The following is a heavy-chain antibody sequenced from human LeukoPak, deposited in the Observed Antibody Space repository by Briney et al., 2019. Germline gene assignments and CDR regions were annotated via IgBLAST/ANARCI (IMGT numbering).Heavy chain of an antibody. Sequence: GESLKISCKGSGYSFTSYWIGWVRQMPGKGLEWMGIIYSGDSDTRYSPSFQGQVTISADKSISTAYLQWSSLKASDTAMYYCARHDGSSWSQYYYYYGMDVWGQGTTVTVSS. CDR2: IYSGDSDT. V-gene: IGHV5-51*01. CDR3: ARHDGSSWSQYYYYYGMDV. D-gene: IGHD6-13*01. CDR1: GYSFTSYW. J-gene: IGHJ6*02.